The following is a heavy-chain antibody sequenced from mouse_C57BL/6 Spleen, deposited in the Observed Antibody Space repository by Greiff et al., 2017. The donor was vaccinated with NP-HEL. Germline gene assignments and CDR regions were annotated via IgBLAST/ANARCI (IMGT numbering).Heavy chain of an antibody. V-gene: IGHV1-81*01. D-gene: IGHD1-1*01. CDR2: IYPRSGNT. CDR1: GYTFTSDG. CDR3: ARNDYGSSYPYYFDY. Sequence: VQLQQSGAELARPGASVKLSCKASGYTFTSDGRSWVKQRTGQGLEWIGEIYPRSGNTYYNEKFKGKATLTADKSSSTAYMELRSLTSEDSAVYFCARNDYGSSYPYYFDYWGQGTTLTVSS. J-gene: IGHJ2*01.